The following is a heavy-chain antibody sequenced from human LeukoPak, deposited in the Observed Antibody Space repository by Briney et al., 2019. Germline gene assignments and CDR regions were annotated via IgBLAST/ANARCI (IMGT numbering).Heavy chain of an antibody. CDR2: TIPIFGTA. V-gene: IGHV1-69*13. J-gene: IGHJ5*02. D-gene: IGHD5-18*01. Sequence: SVKVSCKASGSTFSSYAISWVRQAPGQGLEWMGGTIPIFGTANYAQKFQGRVTITADESTSTAYMELSSLRSEDTAVYYCASGGPIQLWPSYNWFDPWGQGTLVTVSS. CDR3: ASGGPIQLWPSYNWFDP. CDR1: GSTFSSYA.